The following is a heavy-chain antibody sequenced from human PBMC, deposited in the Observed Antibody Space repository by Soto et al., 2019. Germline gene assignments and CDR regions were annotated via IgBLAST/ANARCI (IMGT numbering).Heavy chain of an antibody. Sequence: PSETLSLTCTVSGGSISSGDYYWSWIRQPPGKGLEWIGYIYYSGSTYYNPSLKSRVTISVDTSKNQFSLKLSSVTAADTAVYYCARGPNDRSPYPFDYPGPAPLVTVSS. J-gene: IGHJ4*02. CDR3: ARGPNDRSPYPFDY. CDR1: GGSISSGDYY. CDR2: IYYSGST. V-gene: IGHV4-30-4*01. D-gene: IGHD3-22*01.